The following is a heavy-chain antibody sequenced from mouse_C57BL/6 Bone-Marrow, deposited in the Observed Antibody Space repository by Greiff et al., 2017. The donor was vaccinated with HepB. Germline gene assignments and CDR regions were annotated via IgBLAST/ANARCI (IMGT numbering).Heavy chain of an antibody. V-gene: IGHV6-3*01. D-gene: IGHD2-4*01. CDR2: IRLKSDNYAT. J-gene: IGHJ1*03. CDR1: GFTFSNYW. Sequence: EVKVEESGGGLVQPGGSMKLSCVASGFTFSNYWMNWVRQSPEKGLEWVAQIRLKSDNYATHYAESVKGRFTISRDDSKSSVYLQMNNLRAEDTGIYYCTLYYDVGYFDVWGTGTTVTVSS. CDR3: TLYYDVGYFDV.